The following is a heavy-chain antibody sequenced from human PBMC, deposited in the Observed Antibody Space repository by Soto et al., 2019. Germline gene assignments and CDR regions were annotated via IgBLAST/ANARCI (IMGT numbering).Heavy chain of an antibody. J-gene: IGHJ4*02. Sequence: GGSLRLSCAASGFSFSDYYMRWIRQAPGKGLEWVSDISSGGSTIYYADSVKGRFTISRDNAKNSLSLQMNSLRAKDTAVYYGSRDSGGSSIARGEADFWGQGTLVTVSS. D-gene: IGHD3-10*01. CDR1: GFSFSDYY. CDR3: SRDSGGSSIARGEADF. CDR2: ISSGGSTI. V-gene: IGHV3-11*01.